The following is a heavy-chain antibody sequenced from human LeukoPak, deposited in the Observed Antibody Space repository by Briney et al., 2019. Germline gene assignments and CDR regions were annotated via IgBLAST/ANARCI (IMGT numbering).Heavy chain of an antibody. J-gene: IGHJ4*02. CDR1: GGSFSGYY. CDR3: ARGRSWFGELRFDY. D-gene: IGHD3-10*01. CDR2: INHSGST. V-gene: IGHV4-34*01. Sequence: PSETLSLTCAVYGGSFSGYYWSWIRQPPGKGLEWMGEINHSGSTNYNPSLKSRVTISVDTSKNQFSLELSSVTAADTAMYYCARGRSWFGELRFDYWGQGTLVTVSS.